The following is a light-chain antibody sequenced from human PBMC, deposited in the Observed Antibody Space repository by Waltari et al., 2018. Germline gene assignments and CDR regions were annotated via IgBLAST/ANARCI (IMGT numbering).Light chain of an antibody. V-gene: IGLV1-44*01. CDR1: SSNIGGNT. CDR2: SND. J-gene: IGLJ2*01. Sequence: QSVLTQPPSVSGAPGPRVAIPCPGSSSNIGGNTVTWYQHLPGTAPKLLISSNDLRPSGVPDRFSGSTSGTSASLAISGLQSEDEADYYCAAWDDGLNAVVFGGGTKLTVL. CDR3: AAWDDGLNAVV.